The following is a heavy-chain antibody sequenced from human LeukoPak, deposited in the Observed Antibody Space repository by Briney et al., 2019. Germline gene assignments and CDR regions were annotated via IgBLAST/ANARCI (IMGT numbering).Heavy chain of an antibody. CDR3: ARDRLHYGEYEKTFDY. Sequence: PGGSLRLSCAASGFTFSDYYMSWIRQAPGKGLEWVSYISYSSSTIYYADSVKGRYTISRDNGKNSLYLQMSSLRAEDTAVYYCARDRLHYGEYEKTFDYWGQGTLVTVSS. CDR2: ISYSSSTI. CDR1: GFTFSDYY. V-gene: IGHV3-11*04. D-gene: IGHD4-17*01. J-gene: IGHJ4*02.